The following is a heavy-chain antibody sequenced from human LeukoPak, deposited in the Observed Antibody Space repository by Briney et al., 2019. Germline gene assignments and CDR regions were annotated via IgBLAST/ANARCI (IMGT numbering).Heavy chain of an antibody. D-gene: IGHD6-19*01. V-gene: IGHV3-48*03. Sequence: GGSLRVSCAASGFTFSSYEMNWVRQAPGKGLEWVSYISSSGSTIYYADSVKGRFTISRDNAKNSLYLQTNSLRAEDTAVYYCARTPGIAVAGTGTDVYWGQGTLVTVSS. CDR3: ARTPGIAVAGTGTDVY. CDR2: ISSSGSTI. CDR1: GFTFSSYE. J-gene: IGHJ4*02.